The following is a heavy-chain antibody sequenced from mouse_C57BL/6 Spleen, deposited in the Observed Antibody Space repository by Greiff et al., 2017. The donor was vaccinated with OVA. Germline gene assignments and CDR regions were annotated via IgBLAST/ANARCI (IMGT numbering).Heavy chain of an antibody. CDR1: GYTFTSYW. J-gene: IGHJ2*01. V-gene: IGHV1-52*01. Sequence: QVQLQQPGAELVRPGSSVKLSCKASGYTFTSYWMHWVKQRPIQGLEWIGNIDPSDRETHYNQKFKDKATLTVDKSSSTAYMQLSSLTSEDSAVYYCARGDYGSSYSFDYWGQGTTLTVSS. CDR3: ARGDYGSSYSFDY. D-gene: IGHD1-1*01. CDR2: IDPSDRET.